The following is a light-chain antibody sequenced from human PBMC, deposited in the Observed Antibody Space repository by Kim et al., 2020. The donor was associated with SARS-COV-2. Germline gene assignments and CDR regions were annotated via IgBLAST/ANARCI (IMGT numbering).Light chain of an antibody. CDR1: EDITYR. CDR3: LQYDTIPPLT. J-gene: IGKJ4*01. CDR2: DAS. V-gene: IGKV1-33*01. Sequence: DIQMTQSPSSLSASVGDKVTITCQANEDITYRLNWYQQKPGRAPKVLIYDASNLETGVPSRFSGNGSWTDFTFTISRLQPEDIATYYCLQYDTIPPLTFGGGTKVDIK.